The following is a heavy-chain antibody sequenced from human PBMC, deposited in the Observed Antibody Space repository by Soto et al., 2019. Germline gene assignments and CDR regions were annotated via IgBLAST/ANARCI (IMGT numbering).Heavy chain of an antibody. D-gene: IGHD6-25*01. J-gene: IGHJ6*02. CDR2: IFHTGST. CDR3: ATLPRLDGMDV. V-gene: IGHV4-38-2*02. CDR1: GGSISSGHS. Sequence: SETLSLTCSVSGGSISSGHSWGWIRQPPGKGLEWIGSIFHTGSTYYNPSLKSRVTLSVDTSKNQFSLKLSSVTAADTAVYFCATLPRLDGMDVWGQGTTVTVSS.